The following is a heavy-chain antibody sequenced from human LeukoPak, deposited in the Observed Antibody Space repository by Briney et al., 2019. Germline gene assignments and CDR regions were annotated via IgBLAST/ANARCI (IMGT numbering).Heavy chain of an antibody. J-gene: IGHJ3*02. D-gene: IGHD2-2*01. CDR2: ISSSSSYR. Sequence: GGSLRLSCAASGFTFSSFRMNWVRQAPGKGLEWVSSISSSSSYRSYADSVKGAFTITRDNAKSSLYLQMNSLRAEDTAVYYCATERGGCSSTSCYLRRAFDIWGQGTMVTVSS. CDR1: GFTFSSFR. CDR3: ATERGGCSSTSCYLRRAFDI. V-gene: IGHV3-21*01.